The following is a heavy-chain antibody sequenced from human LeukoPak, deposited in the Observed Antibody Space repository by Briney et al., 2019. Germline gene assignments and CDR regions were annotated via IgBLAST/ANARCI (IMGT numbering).Heavy chain of an antibody. CDR3: ARAGDYDFWSGYYY. Sequence: GGSLRLSCAASGFTFYDYGMRGVRHAPGKGREGGSCINWNGGSTGYAASVKGRFTISRDNAKNSLYLQMNSLRAEDTALYYCARAGDYDFWSGYYYWGQGTLVTVSS. CDR1: GFTFYDYG. D-gene: IGHD3-3*01. CDR2: INWNGGST. V-gene: IGHV3-20*04. J-gene: IGHJ4*02.